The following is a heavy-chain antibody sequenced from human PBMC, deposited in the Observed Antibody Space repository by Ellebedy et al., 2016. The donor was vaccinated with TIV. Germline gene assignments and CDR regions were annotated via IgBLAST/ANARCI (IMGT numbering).Heavy chain of an antibody. D-gene: IGHD3-22*01. CDR3: ARLGDSSGYYLLAEDY. V-gene: IGHV5-10-1*01. Sequence: GESLKIPCKGSGYSFTSYWISWVRQMPGKGLEWMGRIDPSDSYTNYSPSFQGHVTISADKSISTAYLQWSSLKASDTAMYYCARLGDSSGYYLLAEDYWGQGTLVTVSS. CDR1: GYSFTSYW. J-gene: IGHJ4*02. CDR2: IDPSDSYT.